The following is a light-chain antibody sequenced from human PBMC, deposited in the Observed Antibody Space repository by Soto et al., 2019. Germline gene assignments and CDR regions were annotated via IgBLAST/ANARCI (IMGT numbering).Light chain of an antibody. CDR2: WAS. Sequence: DIVMTQSPDSLAVSLGERATINCKSSQSVLYSSNNKNYLPWYQQKPGQPPKLLIYWASTRESGVPDRFSGSGSGTDLTLTISSMQGEGDAVYHCQQYYRTPYTFGQVTKLVLK. J-gene: IGKJ2*01. CDR3: QQYYRTPYT. CDR1: QSVLYSSNNKNY. V-gene: IGKV4-1*01.